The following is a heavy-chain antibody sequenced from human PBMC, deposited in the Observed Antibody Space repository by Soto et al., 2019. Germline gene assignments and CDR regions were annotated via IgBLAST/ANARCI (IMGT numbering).Heavy chain of an antibody. D-gene: IGHD2-2*01. CDR1: GYSFTSYW. V-gene: IGHV5-51*01. CDR3: ARHGLVDLSSYCSSTSCYVSSPDY. Sequence: GESLKISCKGSGYSFTSYWIGWVRQMPGKGLEWMGIIYPGDSDTRYSPSFQGQVTISADKSISTAYLQWSSLKASDTAMYYCARHGLVDLSSYCSSTSCYVSSPDYWGQGTLVTVSS. J-gene: IGHJ4*02. CDR2: IYPGDSDT.